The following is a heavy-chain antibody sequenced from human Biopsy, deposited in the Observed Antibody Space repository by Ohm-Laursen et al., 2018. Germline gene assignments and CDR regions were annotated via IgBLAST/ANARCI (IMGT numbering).Heavy chain of an antibody. CDR2: IYPNNGAT. D-gene: IGHD3/OR15-3a*01. CDR3: ARDLVDWTVPS. J-gene: IGHJ4*02. CDR1: ADSFVGYD. V-gene: IGHV1-2*02. Sequence: ASVTASCKAPADSFVGYDIHWVRQAPGHGLEWMGSIYPNNGATKNAQKFQGRVTMTRDTSINTAFMELKSLRSDDTAVYYCARDLVDWTVPSWGQGTLVIVSS.